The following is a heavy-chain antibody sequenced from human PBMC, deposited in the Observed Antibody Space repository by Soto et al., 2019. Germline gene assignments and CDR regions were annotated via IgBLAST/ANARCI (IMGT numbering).Heavy chain of an antibody. CDR1: GYSFTGYW. CDR3: ARRLVVITGDF. V-gene: IGHV5-10-1*01. J-gene: IGHJ4*02. CDR2: IDPSDSYI. Sequence: PGQSLKICCKGSGYSFTGYWIKRVLQMPGKGLEWMGRIDPSDSYINYSPSFQGHVTISADKSISTAYLQWGSLKASDTAIYDCARRLVVITGDFWAPGTLVTVSS. D-gene: IGHD3-9*01.